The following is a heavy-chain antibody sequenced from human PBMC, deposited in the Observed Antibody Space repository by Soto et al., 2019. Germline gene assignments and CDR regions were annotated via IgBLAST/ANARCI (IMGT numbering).Heavy chain of an antibody. CDR2: IYYSGST. D-gene: IGHD2-2*02. Sequence: PPETLSLTCTVSGGSISSYYWSWIRQPPGKGLEWIGYIYYSGSTNYNPSLKSRVTISVDTSKNQFSLKLSSVTAADTAVYYCAREVGYCSSTSCYKGINWFDPWGQGTLVTVSS. V-gene: IGHV4-59*01. CDR3: AREVGYCSSTSCYKGINWFDP. CDR1: GGSISSYY. J-gene: IGHJ5*02.